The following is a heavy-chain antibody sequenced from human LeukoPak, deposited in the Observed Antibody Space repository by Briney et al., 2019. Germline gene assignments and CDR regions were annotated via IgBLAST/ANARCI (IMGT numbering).Heavy chain of an antibody. CDR3: ARVGGGYDFWSGYLHAFDI. D-gene: IGHD3-3*01. V-gene: IGHV3-21*01. CDR2: ISSAGSYI. Sequence: PGGSLRLXCAASGFTCSTYTMNWVRQAPGKGLESVSSISSAGSYIFYADSMKGRFTISRDNAKNSLYLQMNSLRGEDTAVYHCARVGGGYDFWSGYLHAFDIWGQGTMVAVSS. J-gene: IGHJ3*02. CDR1: GFTCSTYT.